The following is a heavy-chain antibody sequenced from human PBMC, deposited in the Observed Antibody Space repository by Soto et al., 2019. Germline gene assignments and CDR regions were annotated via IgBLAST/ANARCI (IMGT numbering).Heavy chain of an antibody. CDR2: VYPGDHET. CDR3: ARSPRSSPYFDG. J-gene: IGHJ4*02. V-gene: IGHV5-51*01. D-gene: IGHD6-13*01. CDR1: GYTFSNFW. Sequence: GESLKISCQCSGYTFSNFWIGWVRQLPGQGLEWMGIVYPGDHETRYSPSFLGKVTISAEKSINTAYLQWSSLEASDSAFYFCARSPRSSPYFDGWVQGALVTVSS.